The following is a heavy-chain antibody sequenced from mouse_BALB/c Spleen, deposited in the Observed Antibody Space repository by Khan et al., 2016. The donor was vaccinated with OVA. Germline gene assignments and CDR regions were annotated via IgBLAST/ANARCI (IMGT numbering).Heavy chain of an antibody. V-gene: IGHV2-6-5*01. Sequence: QVQLKQSGPGLVAPSQSLSITCTVSGFSLTDYGVSWIRQPPGKGLEWLGVIWGGGSTHYNSALTSRLSISKDNSKSQVFLKMNSLQTDDTAMYYCAKGVWSYYFALDYCGQGTSVTVSS. CDR1: GFSLTDYG. D-gene: IGHD2-10*02. J-gene: IGHJ4*01. CDR2: IWGGGST. CDR3: AKGVWSYYFALDY.